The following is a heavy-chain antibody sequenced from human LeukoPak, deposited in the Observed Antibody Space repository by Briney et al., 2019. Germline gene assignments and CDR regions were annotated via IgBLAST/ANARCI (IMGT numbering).Heavy chain of an antibody. V-gene: IGHV3-7*03. D-gene: IGHD2-2*01. CDR2: INQNEVVK. Sequence: GGSLSLSCVAPGFMFGDYWRRWVRQAPGKGLEWVASINQNEVVKYYVDSVKGRFTISRDNAKTSLFLQMNSLRIDDTAMYYCTRTVNAASDFWGQGTLVTVSS. J-gene: IGHJ4*02. CDR3: TRTVNAASDF. CDR1: GFMFGDYW.